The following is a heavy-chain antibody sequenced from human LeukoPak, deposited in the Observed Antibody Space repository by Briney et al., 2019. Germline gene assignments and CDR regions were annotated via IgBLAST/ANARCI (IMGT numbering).Heavy chain of an antibody. CDR2: INHSGST. D-gene: IGHD2-8*02. CDR1: GGSFSGYY. J-gene: IGHJ4*02. CDR3: ARRSCTGNSCYFDY. Sequence: SETLSLTCAVYGGSFSGYYWSWIRQPPGKGLEWIGEINHSGSTNYNPSLKSRVTISVDTSKNQFSLKLSSVTAADTAVYYCARRSCTGNSCYFDYWGQGTLVTVSS. V-gene: IGHV4-34*01.